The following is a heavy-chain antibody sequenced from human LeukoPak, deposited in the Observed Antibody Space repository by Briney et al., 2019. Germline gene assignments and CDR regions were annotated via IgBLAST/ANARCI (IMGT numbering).Heavy chain of an antibody. CDR2: TSDRGDYT. V-gene: IGHV3-23*01. D-gene: IGHD1-26*01. CDR1: GFTFSSYA. J-gene: IGHJ4*02. Sequence: PGGSLRLSCAASGFTFSSYAIHWVRQAPGKGLEWVSGTSDRGDYTYYADSVKGRFTISRDNSKNTLYLQMNSLRAEDTALYFCAKKAQYNGNYPLDYWGQGTLVTVSS. CDR3: AKKAQYNGNYPLDY.